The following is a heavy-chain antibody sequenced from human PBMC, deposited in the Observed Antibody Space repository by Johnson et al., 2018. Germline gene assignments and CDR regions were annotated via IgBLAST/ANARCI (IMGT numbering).Heavy chain of an antibody. CDR2: TRNKANSYTT. Sequence: VQLVESGGGLVQPGGSXRLSCAASGFTFSDHYMDWVRQAPGKGLEWVGRTRNKANSYTTEYAAAVKGSFTISRDDSKNSLYLQMNSLKTEDTAVYYCARARCASSGWYCYYYYMDVWGKGTTVTVSS. CDR3: ARARCASSGWYCYYYYMDV. J-gene: IGHJ6*03. CDR1: GFTFSDHY. D-gene: IGHD6-19*01. V-gene: IGHV3-72*01.